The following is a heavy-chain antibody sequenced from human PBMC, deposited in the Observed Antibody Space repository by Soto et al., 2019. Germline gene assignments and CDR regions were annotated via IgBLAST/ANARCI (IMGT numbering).Heavy chain of an antibody. J-gene: IGHJ4*02. CDR3: ARDFSIIAAAGTFFFDY. V-gene: IGHV1-2*04. Sequence: ASVKVSCKASGYTFTGYYMHWVRQAPGQGLEWMGWINPNSGGTNYAQKFQGWVTMTRDTSISTAYMELSRLRSDDTAVYYCARDFSIIAAAGTFFFDYWGQGTLVTVSS. CDR2: INPNSGGT. CDR1: GYTFTGYY. D-gene: IGHD6-13*01.